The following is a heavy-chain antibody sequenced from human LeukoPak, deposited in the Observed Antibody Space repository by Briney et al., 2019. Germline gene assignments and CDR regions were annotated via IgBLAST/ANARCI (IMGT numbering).Heavy chain of an antibody. CDR1: GYTFTDYY. CDR3: ARDRKIGGYGPGSYFDYYYYYGMDV. Sequence: GASVKVSCKASGYTFTDYYLHWVRQAPGQGLEWMGWISAYNGNTNYAQKLQGRVTMTTDTSTSTAYMELRSLRSDDTAVYYCARDRKIGGYGPGSYFDYYYYYGMDVWGQGTTVTVSS. V-gene: IGHV1-18*04. J-gene: IGHJ6*02. CDR2: ISAYNGNT. D-gene: IGHD3-10*01.